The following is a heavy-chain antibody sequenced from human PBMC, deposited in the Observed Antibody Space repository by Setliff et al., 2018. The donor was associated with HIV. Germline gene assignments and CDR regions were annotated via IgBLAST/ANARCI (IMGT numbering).Heavy chain of an antibody. V-gene: IGHV4-61*09. J-gene: IGHJ4*02. CDR1: GGSISSGSYY. CDR3: ARDYAGYFDY. D-gene: IGHD4-17*01. Sequence: SETLSLTCTVSGGSISSGSYYWSWIRQPAGKGLEWIGHTYTSGSTNYNPSLKSRVTISVDTSKNQFSLKLSSVTAADTAVYYCARDYAGYFDYWGQGTLVTVSS. CDR2: TYTSGST.